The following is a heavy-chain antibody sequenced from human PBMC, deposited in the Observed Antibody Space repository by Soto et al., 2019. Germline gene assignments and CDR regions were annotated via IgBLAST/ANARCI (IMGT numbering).Heavy chain of an antibody. CDR2: IHPGDSDT. D-gene: IGHD6-13*01. CDR3: ARHNRYSSTWFEGWFDP. J-gene: IGHJ5*02. Sequence: EVQLVQSGAEVKKAGESLKISCQGSGYSFTNYWVGWVRQIPGRGLEWMGIIHPGDSDTRYSPFFQGQVTISAAKSISTAYLQWSSLKASDTAMYYCARHNRYSSTWFEGWFDPWGQGTLVTVSS. CDR1: GYSFTNYW. V-gene: IGHV5-51*03.